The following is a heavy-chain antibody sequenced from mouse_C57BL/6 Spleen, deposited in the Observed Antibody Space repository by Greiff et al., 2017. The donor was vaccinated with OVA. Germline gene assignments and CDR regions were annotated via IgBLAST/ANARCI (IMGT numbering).Heavy chain of an antibody. J-gene: IGHJ2*01. V-gene: IGHV5-4*01. D-gene: IGHD1-1*01. CDR1: GFTFSSYA. Sequence: EVKVVESGGGLVKPGGSLKLSCAASGFTFSSYAMSWVRQTPEKRLEWVATISDGGSYTYYPDNVKGRFTISRDNAKNNLYLQISHLKSEDTAMYYCARDQYYGSSYYFDYWGQGTTLTVSS. CDR2: ISDGGSYT. CDR3: ARDQYYGSSYYFDY.